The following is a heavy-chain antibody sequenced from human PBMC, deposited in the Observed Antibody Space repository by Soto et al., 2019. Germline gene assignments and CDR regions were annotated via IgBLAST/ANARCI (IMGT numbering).Heavy chain of an antibody. CDR2: VIPMLGRT. Sequence: HVQLEQSGAEAKMPGSSVKVSCKASGGTFTDYTFSWVRQAPGQGLEWMGRVIPMLGRTNYAQSFQGRITFTADKSTSTVYMELSSLRPEDTAVYFCANGESGGYRYGVYIDYWGQGTLVTVSS. CDR1: GGTFTDYT. D-gene: IGHD5-18*01. J-gene: IGHJ4*02. CDR3: ANGESGGYRYGVYIDY. V-gene: IGHV1-69*02.